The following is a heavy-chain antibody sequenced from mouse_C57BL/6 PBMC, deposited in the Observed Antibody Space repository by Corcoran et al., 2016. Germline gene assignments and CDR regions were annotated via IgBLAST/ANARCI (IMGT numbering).Heavy chain of an antibody. CDR1: GYTFTDYY. CDR2: IFPGSGST. J-gene: IGHJ1*03. Sequence: QVQLQQSGPELVKPGASVKISCKASGYTFTDYYINWVQQRPGQGLEWLGWIFPGSGSTYYNEKFKGKATLTVDTSSSTAYMLLSSLTSADSAVYFCARKTHYYGSSDWYVDVWGTGTTVTVSS. D-gene: IGHD1-1*01. V-gene: IGHV1-75*01. CDR3: ARKTHYYGSSDWYVDV.